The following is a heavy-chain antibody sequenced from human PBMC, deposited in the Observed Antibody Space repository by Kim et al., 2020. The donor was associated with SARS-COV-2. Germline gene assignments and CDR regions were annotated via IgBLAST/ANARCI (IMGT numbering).Heavy chain of an antibody. CDR3: ARGHSSSSPPLC. V-gene: IGHV4-59*01. CDR1: GGSISSYY. Sequence: SETLSLTCTVSGGSISSYYWSWIRQPPGKGLEWIGYIYYSGTTSYNPSLKSRVTISVDTSKNQFSLKLSSVTAADTAVYFCARGHSSSSPPLCWGQGMLVTVSA. J-gene: IGHJ4*02. CDR2: IYYSGTT. D-gene: IGHD6-6*01.